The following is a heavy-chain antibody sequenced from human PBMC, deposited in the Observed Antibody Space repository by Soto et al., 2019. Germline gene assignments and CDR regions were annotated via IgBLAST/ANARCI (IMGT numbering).Heavy chain of an antibody. CDR2: INPSGGGT. J-gene: IGHJ5*02. D-gene: IGHD1-26*01. V-gene: IGHV1-46*01. CDR1: GYTFTSYY. Sequence: QVQLVQSGAEVKKPGASVKVSCKASGYTFTSYYIQWVRQAPGQGLEWMGIINPSGGGTSYAQKFQGRVSMTSDTSTSTVYMEVSSLRFEDTAVYFCARQPTWENWLDPWGQGTLVTVSS. CDR3: ARQPTWENWLDP.